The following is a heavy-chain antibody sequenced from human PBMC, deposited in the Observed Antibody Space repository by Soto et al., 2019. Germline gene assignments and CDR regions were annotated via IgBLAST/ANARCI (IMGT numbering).Heavy chain of an antibody. CDR3: AHRRWGFFDY. CDR1: GFSISTSGVG. J-gene: IGHJ4*02. CDR2: IYWDDDK. V-gene: IGHV2-5*02. D-gene: IGHD3-16*01. Sequence: QITLKESGPPLVKPTQTLTLTCTFSGFSISTSGVGVGWIRQPPGKALEWLAFIYWDDDKRYSPSLRTRLTINRDTSKTQVVLSMTNMDPVDTATYYCAHRRWGFFDYWGQGTLVTVSS.